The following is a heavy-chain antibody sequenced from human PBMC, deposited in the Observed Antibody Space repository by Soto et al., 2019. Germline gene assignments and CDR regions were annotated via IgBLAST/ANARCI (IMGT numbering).Heavy chain of an antibody. J-gene: IGHJ6*02. V-gene: IGHV4-34*01. Sequence: PSETLSLTCAVYGESFSGYYWSWIRQPPGKGLEWIGEINHSGSTNYNPSLKSRVTILVDTSKNQFSLNLSSVTAADTAVYYCARGRLRLRGVIKIGQEHYGMDVWGQGTTVTVSS. CDR2: INHSGST. D-gene: IGHD3-10*01. CDR3: ARGRLRLRGVIKIGQEHYGMDV. CDR1: GESFSGYY.